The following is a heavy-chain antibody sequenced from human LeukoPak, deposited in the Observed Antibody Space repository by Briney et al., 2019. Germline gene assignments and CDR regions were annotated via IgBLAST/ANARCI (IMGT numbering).Heavy chain of an antibody. CDR1: GGSISSYY. V-gene: IGHV4-4*07. J-gene: IGHJ3*02. CDR2: IYTSGST. Sequence: SETLSLTCTVSGGSISSYYWSWIRQPAGKGLEWIGRIYTSGSTNYNPSLKSRVTMSVDTSKNQFSLKLSSVTAADTAVHYCARDTDVVRGVKGWDDAFDIWGQGTMVTASS. D-gene: IGHD3-10*01. CDR3: ARDTDVVRGVKGWDDAFDI.